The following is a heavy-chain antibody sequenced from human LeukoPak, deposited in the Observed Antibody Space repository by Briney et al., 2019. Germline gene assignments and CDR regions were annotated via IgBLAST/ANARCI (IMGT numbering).Heavy chain of an antibody. CDR1: GFSFSDYW. J-gene: IGHJ4*02. V-gene: IGHV3-74*01. D-gene: IGHD4-17*01. Sequence: GGSLRLSCAASGFSFSDYWVYWVRQAPGKGLVWVSRINSDGSSKNYADSVKGRFTISRDNAKKTHYLQMNSLRAEDTAVYYCARDRIGDSVIYFDSWGQGTLVTVSS. CDR3: ARDRIGDSVIYFDS. CDR2: INSDGSSK.